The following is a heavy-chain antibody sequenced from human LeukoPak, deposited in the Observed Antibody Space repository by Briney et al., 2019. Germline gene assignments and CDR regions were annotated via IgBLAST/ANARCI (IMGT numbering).Heavy chain of an antibody. CDR2: ISAYNGNT. V-gene: IGHV1-18*01. D-gene: IGHD6-13*01. CDR1: GYTFTSYG. J-gene: IGHJ6*02. CDR3: AIDLPTRTEQQLVRSYYYYGMDV. Sequence: GASVKVSCKASGYTFTSYGISWVRQAPGQGLEWMGWISAYNGNTNYAQKLQGRVTMTTGTSTSTAHMELRSLRSDDTAVYYCAIDLPTRTEQQLVRSYYYYGMDVWGQGTTVTVSS.